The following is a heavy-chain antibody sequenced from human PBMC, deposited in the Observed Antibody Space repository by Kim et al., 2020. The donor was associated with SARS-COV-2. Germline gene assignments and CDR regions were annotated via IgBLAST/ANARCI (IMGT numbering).Heavy chain of an antibody. D-gene: IGHD3-16*01. Sequence: LKRPVTIAVDTSKNQFSRKLSSVTAADTAVYYCARERGLRWFGGDAFDIWGQGTMVTVSS. CDR3: ARERGLRWFGGDAFDI. J-gene: IGHJ3*02. V-gene: IGHV4-30-2*04.